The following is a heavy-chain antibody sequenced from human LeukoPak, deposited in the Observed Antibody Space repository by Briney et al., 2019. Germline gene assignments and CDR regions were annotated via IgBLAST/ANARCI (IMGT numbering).Heavy chain of an antibody. Sequence: PGGSLRLSCAASGFTFDDYAMHWVRHAPGKGLEWVSGISWNSGSIGYADSVKGRFTISRDNAKNSLYLQMNSLRAEDTALYYCAKASSSWYGYFQHWGQGTLVTVSS. V-gene: IGHV3-9*01. CDR2: ISWNSGSI. CDR1: GFTFDDYA. J-gene: IGHJ1*01. CDR3: AKASSSWYGYFQH. D-gene: IGHD6-13*01.